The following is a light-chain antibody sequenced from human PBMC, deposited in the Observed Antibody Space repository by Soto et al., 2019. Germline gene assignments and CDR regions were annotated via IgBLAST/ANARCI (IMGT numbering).Light chain of an antibody. CDR3: QQAYGAPPT. Sequence: DIQITQSPSCLSASLGDSVTLTWGASQSITTYLNWYQQTSGEAPKLLIYAAARLQTGDPSRFSGSGYGTDFNLTISSLQTEDFATYYCQQAYGAPPTFGQGTKVDI. V-gene: IGKV1-39*01. CDR2: AAA. J-gene: IGKJ1*01. CDR1: QSITTY.